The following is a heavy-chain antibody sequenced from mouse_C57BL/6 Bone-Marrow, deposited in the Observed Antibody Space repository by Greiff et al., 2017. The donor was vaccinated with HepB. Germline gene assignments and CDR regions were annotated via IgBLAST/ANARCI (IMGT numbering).Heavy chain of an antibody. J-gene: IGHJ1*03. V-gene: IGHV1-67*01. D-gene: IGHD1-1*01. Sequence: QVHVKQSGPELVRPGVSVKISCKGSGYTFTDYAMHWVKQSHAKSLEWIGVISTYYGDTSYNQKFKDKATMTVDKSSSTAYMELASLTSEDSAVYYCANYYGSSYWYFDVWGTGTTVTVSS. CDR3: ANYYGSSYWYFDV. CDR2: ISTYYGDT. CDR1: GYTFTDYA.